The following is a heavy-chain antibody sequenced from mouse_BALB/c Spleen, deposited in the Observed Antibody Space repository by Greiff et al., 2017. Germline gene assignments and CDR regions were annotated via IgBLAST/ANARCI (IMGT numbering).Heavy chain of an antibody. Sequence: EVKLQESGPGLVKPSQSLSLTCTVTGYSITSDYAWNWIRQFPGNKLEWMGYISYSGSTSYNPSLKSRISITRDTSKNQFFLQLNSVTTEDTATYYCASRVNWAWFAYWGQGTLVTVSA. CDR2: ISYSGST. D-gene: IGHD4-1*02. J-gene: IGHJ3*01. CDR1: GYSITSDYA. V-gene: IGHV3-2*02. CDR3: ASRVNWAWFAY.